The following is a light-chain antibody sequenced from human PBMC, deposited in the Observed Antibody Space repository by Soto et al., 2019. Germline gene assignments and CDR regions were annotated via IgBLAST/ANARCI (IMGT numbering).Light chain of an antibody. CDR3: AAWDDSLDGPV. Sequence: QSVLTQPPSASGTPGQRVTISCSGSSSNIGSNTVNWYQQLPGTAPKLLIYTNNQRPSGVPDRFSGSRSDTSASLAISGLQSEDEADYYCAAWDDSLDGPVVGGGTKLTVL. CDR1: SSNIGSNT. J-gene: IGLJ2*01. V-gene: IGLV1-44*01. CDR2: TNN.